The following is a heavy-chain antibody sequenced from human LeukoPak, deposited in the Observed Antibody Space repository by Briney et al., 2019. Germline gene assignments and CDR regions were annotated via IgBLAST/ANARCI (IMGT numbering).Heavy chain of an antibody. CDR3: AREAGIAAGHWYFDL. V-gene: IGHV1-18*01. J-gene: IGHJ2*01. Sequence: GASVKVSCKASGYTFASYGISWVRQAPGQGLEWMGWIGAFNGNTNYAQKVQGRVTMTTDTSTSTAYMELRSLRSDDTAVYYCAREAGIAAGHWYFDLWGRGTLVTVSS. CDR2: IGAFNGNT. CDR1: GYTFASYG. D-gene: IGHD6-25*01.